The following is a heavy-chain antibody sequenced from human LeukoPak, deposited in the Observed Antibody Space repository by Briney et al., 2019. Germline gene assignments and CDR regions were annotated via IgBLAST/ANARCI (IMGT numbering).Heavy chain of an antibody. D-gene: IGHD3-22*01. J-gene: IGHJ4*02. CDR1: GFTVSSNY. Sequence: GGSLRLSCAASGFTVSSNYMSWVRQAPGKGLEWVSVIYSGGSTYYADSVKGRFTISRHNSKNTLYLQMNSLRAEDTAVYYCARAPRYYDSSGYYSYYFDYWGQGTLVTVSS. V-gene: IGHV3-53*04. CDR2: IYSGGST. CDR3: ARAPRYYDSSGYYSYYFDY.